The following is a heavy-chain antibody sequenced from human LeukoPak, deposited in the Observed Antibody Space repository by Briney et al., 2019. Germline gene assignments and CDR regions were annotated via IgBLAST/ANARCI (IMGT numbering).Heavy chain of an antibody. CDR3: AREGGGFDY. CDR1: GGSISSSSYY. Sequence: SETLSLTCTVSGGSISSSSYYWGWIRQPPGKGLEWIGYIYYSGSTNYNPSLKSRVTISVDTSKNQFSLKLSSVTAADTAVYYCAREGGGFDYWGQGTLVTVSS. CDR2: IYYSGST. V-gene: IGHV4-61*05. J-gene: IGHJ4*02. D-gene: IGHD3-16*01.